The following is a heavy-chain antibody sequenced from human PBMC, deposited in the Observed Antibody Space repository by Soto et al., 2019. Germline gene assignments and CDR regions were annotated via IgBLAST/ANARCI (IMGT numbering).Heavy chain of an antibody. CDR1: GFTFSSCS. J-gene: IGHJ4*02. D-gene: IGHD1-26*01. CDR2: ISGSGGST. V-gene: IGHV3-23*01. CDR3: AKSDYSASYYSQLND. Sequence: EVQMLESGGGLVQPGGSLRLSCTASGFTFSSCSMSWVRQAPGKGLEWVSSISGSGGSTFYAGSVKGRFTISRDNSNNTLYLQMNSLRAEDTAVYYCAKSDYSASYYSQLNDWGQGTLVTVSS.